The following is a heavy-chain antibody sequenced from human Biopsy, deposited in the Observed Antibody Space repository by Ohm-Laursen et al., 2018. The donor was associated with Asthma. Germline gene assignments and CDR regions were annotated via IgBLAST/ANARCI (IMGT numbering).Heavy chain of an antibody. V-gene: IGHV3-53*01. CDR2: IYSGGTS. J-gene: IGHJ3*02. CDR3: ARAYGGSFFSGSFDI. CDR1: GFAVSRDH. Sequence: SLRLSCTASGFAVSRDHMFWVRQAPGKGLEWVSVIYSGGTSHTADSVRGRFTISRDYSKNTLYLQMRSLRAEDTAVYYCARAYGGSFFSGSFDIWGQGTMVTVSS. D-gene: IGHD4-23*01.